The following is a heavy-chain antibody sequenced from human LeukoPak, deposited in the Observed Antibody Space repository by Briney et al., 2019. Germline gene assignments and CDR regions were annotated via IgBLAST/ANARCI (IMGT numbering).Heavy chain of an antibody. D-gene: IGHD3-9*01. Sequence: PGGSLRLSCATSGFTFSDHFMDWVRQAPGKVLEWVGRSRNKASSYTTEYAASVKDRFTISRDDSKNSLYLQMNSLKTEDTAVYYCARGGTYYDILNGYPEAAHYYYYMDVWGKGTTVTISS. CDR3: ARGGTYYDILNGYPEAAHYYYYMDV. CDR2: SRNKASSYTT. CDR1: GFTFSDHF. J-gene: IGHJ6*03. V-gene: IGHV3-72*01.